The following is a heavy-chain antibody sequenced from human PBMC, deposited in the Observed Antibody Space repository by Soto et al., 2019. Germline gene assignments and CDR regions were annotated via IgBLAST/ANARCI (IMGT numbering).Heavy chain of an antibody. D-gene: IGHD2-15*01. CDR3: ADWAEGATEVH. CDR2: IWYDASKQ. Sequence: XGSLSLSCETSGFIFSVYGMHGVRQAPGKGLEWVAVIWYDASKQFYAASVEGRFTISRDNSKAILYLQMNSLRAEDTAVYYCADWAEGATEVHWGQGTLVTVSS. V-gene: IGHV3-33*01. CDR1: GFIFSVYG. J-gene: IGHJ4*02.